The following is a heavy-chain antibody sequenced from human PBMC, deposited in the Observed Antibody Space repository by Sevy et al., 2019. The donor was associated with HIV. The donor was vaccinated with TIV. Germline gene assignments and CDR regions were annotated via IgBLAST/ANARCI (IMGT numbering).Heavy chain of an antibody. CDR2: ISSSSSTI. Sequence: GGSLRLSCAASGFTFSSYSMNWVRQAPGKGLEWVSYISSSSSTIYYAYSVKGRFTISRDNAKNSLYLQMNSLRDEDTAVYYCARDKPVWVVVAALHGMDVWGQGTTVTVSS. D-gene: IGHD2-15*01. V-gene: IGHV3-48*02. J-gene: IGHJ6*02. CDR3: ARDKPVWVVVAALHGMDV. CDR1: GFTFSSYS.